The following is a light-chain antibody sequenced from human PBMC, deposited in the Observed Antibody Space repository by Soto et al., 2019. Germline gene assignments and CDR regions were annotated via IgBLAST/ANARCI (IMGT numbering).Light chain of an antibody. V-gene: IGKV3-15*01. CDR1: QSVNSN. J-gene: IGKJ5*01. CDR2: GAS. CDR3: QQYHRWPPIT. Sequence: EIVMTQSPATLSVSPGERATLSCRASQSVNSNLAWYQQKPGQAPRLLIYGASTRATGIPARFSGSGSGTEFTLTISSLQSEDFALDYCQQYHRWPPITFGQGTRLELK.